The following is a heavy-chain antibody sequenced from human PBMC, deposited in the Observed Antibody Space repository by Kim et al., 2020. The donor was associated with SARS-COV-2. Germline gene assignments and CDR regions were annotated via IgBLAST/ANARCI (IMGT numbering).Heavy chain of an antibody. Sequence: YAQKFQGRVTMTEDTSTDTAYMELSSLRSEDTAVYYCATTNIVATIMGYWGQGTLVTVSS. CDR3: ATTNIVATIMGY. V-gene: IGHV1-24*01. D-gene: IGHD5-12*01. J-gene: IGHJ4*02.